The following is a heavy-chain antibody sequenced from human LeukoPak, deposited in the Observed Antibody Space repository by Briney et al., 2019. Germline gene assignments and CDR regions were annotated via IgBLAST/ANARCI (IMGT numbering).Heavy chain of an antibody. CDR2: INAGNGNT. CDR1: GYSFTIYA. V-gene: IGHV1-3*01. CDR3: ARWGIASAGTYGDFDY. D-gene: IGHD6-13*01. J-gene: IGHJ4*02. Sequence: ASVKVSCEASGYSFTIYATHWVRQAPGQRLEWMGWINAGNGNTKYSQKLQGRGTITRDTSASTAYMELSSLRSEDTAVYYCARWGIASAGTYGDFDYWGQGTLVTVSS.